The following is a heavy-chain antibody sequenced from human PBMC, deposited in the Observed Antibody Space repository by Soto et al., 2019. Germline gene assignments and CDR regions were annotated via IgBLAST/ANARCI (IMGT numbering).Heavy chain of an antibody. CDR1: GFTFRKYA. V-gene: IGHV3-23*01. D-gene: IGHD3-22*01. J-gene: IGHJ4*02. Sequence: PVGSLRLSCAASGFTFRKYAMNWVRQAPGKGLEWVSGISVSGGSTYYADSVKGRFTVSRDNSKNTVFLQMNSLRAEDTAVYFCAKGMYYYDSSGYRLFDYWGQGTLVTVSS. CDR3: AKGMYYYDSSGYRLFDY. CDR2: ISVSGGST.